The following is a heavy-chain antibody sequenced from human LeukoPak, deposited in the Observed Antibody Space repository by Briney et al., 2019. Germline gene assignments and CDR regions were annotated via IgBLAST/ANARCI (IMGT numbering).Heavy chain of an antibody. CDR3: ARNRGGATDWFDP. D-gene: IGHD1-26*01. V-gene: IGHV4-59*01. Sequence: SETLSLTCTVSGGSISSYSWSWIRQPPGKGLEWIGYLYYTGSTNYNPSLKSRVTISVDTSKNQFFLKLTPVTAADTAVYYCARNRGGATDWFDPWGQGTLVTVSS. J-gene: IGHJ5*02. CDR2: LYYTGST. CDR1: GGSISSYS.